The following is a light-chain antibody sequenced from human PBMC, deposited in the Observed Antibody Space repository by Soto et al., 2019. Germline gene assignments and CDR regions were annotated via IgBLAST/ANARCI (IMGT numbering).Light chain of an antibody. V-gene: IGLV1-44*01. Sequence: QSVLTQPPSASGTPGQRVTISCSGSSSNIGSNTVNWYQQLPGTAPKLLIYNTNQRPSGVPDRFSGSKSGTSASLAISGLQSEDEAEYYCAAWDDSLSGWVFGGGTKLTVL. CDR2: NTN. J-gene: IGLJ3*02. CDR1: SSNIGSNT. CDR3: AAWDDSLSGWV.